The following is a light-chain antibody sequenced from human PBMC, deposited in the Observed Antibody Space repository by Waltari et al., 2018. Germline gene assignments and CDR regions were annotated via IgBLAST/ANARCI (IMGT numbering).Light chain of an antibody. CDR2: DVS. J-gene: IGLJ2*01. V-gene: IGLV2-14*03. Sequence: QSALTQPASVSGSPGQSITISCTGTGRDLGASDYVSWYQQHPDKVPKVIIYDVSLRPSGISDRFSGSKSGNTASLTISGLQAEDEGDYYCSSFTTSDTLVIFGGGTKVTVL. CDR1: GRDLGASDY. CDR3: SSFTTSDTLVI.